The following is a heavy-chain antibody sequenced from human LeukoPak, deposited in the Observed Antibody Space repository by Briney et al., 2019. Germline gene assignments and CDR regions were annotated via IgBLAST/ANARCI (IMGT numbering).Heavy chain of an antibody. CDR3: ARDYDYGENFDY. CDR2: INPNSGGT. CDR1: GYTFTGYY. J-gene: IGHJ4*02. D-gene: IGHD4-17*01. Sequence: SVKVSCKASGYTFTGYYMHWVRQAPGQGLEWMGWINPNSGGTNYAQKFQGRVTMTRDTSISTAYMELSRLRSDDTAVYYCARDYDYGENFDYWGQGTLVTVSS. V-gene: IGHV1-2*02.